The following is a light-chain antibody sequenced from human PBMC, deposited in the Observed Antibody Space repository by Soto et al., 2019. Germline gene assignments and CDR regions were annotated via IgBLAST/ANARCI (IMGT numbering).Light chain of an antibody. CDR3: QQYNKWPLT. CDR1: QSVSSN. J-gene: IGKJ4*01. Sequence: EIVMTQSPATLSVSSGERATLSYRASQSVSSNLAWYQQKPGQAPRLLIYGASTGATGIPARFSGSGSGTEFTLTISSLQSEDFAVYYCQQYNKWPLTFGGGTKVEIK. CDR2: GAS. V-gene: IGKV3-15*01.